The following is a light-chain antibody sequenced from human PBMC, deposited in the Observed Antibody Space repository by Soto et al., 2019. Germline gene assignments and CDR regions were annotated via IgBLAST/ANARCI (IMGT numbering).Light chain of an antibody. CDR2: TAS. CDR1: QSIAGY. V-gene: IGKV1-39*01. CDR3: QQSYSLPWT. Sequence: DIPMTQSPSSLSASVGDRVTITCRASQSIAGYLNWYQQKPGKVPKLLIYTASSLQSGVPSRFSGSGSEIDFTLTISSLQPEDFATYYCQQSYSLPWTFGQGTKVDIK. J-gene: IGKJ1*01.